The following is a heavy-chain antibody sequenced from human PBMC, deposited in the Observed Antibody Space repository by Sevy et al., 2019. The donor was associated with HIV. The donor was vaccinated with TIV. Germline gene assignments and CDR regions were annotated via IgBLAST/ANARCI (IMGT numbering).Heavy chain of an antibody. D-gene: IGHD6-6*01. CDR3: ARALSIAARIFDY. Sequence: GGSLRLSCAASGFTFSDYYMSWIRQAPGKGLEWVSYISSSSSYTNYADSVKGRFTISRDNAKNSPYLQMNSLRAEDTAVYYCARALSIAARIFDYWGQGTLVTISS. J-gene: IGHJ4*02. CDR2: ISSSSSYT. V-gene: IGHV3-11*06. CDR1: GFTFSDYY.